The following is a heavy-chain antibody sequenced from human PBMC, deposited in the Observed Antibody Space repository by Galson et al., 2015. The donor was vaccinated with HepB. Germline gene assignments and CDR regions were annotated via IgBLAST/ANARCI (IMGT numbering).Heavy chain of an antibody. V-gene: IGHV4-34*01. CDR2: INHSGST. D-gene: IGHD3-22*01. CDR1: GGSFSGYY. Sequence: SETLSLTCAAYGGSFSGYYWSWIRQPPGKGLEWIGEINHSGSTNYNPSLKSRVTMSVDTSKNQISLKLSSVTAEDTAVYYCARGTYMIVGPWSYWGQGTLVTVSS. CDR3: ARGTYMIVGPWSY. J-gene: IGHJ4*02.